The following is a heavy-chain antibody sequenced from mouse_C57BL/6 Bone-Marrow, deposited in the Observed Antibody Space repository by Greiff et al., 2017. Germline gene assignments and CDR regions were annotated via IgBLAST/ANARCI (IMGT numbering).Heavy chain of an antibody. J-gene: IGHJ2*01. CDR1: GYTFTSYW. CDR3: ARKTTVVAPDYYFDD. Sequence: QVQLQQPGAELVKPGASVQMSCKASGYTFTSYWITWVKQRPGQGLEWIGDIYPGSGSTNYNEKFKSKATLTVDTSSSTAYMQLSSLTSEDSAVYYCARKTTVVAPDYYFDDWGQGTTLTVSS. V-gene: IGHV1-55*01. D-gene: IGHD1-1*01. CDR2: IYPGSGST.